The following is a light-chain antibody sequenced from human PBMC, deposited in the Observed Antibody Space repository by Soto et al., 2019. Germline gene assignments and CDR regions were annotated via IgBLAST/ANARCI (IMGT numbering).Light chain of an antibody. J-gene: IGKJ1*01. CDR2: AAS. CDR3: LQHTSYPWT. Sequence: DIQMTQSPSAMSASVGDRVTITCRASQGISKYLAWFQQRPGKVPRRLVYAASSLQSGVPSRFSGSGSGTEFTLPISCLQPEDFGTYYCLQHTSYPWTCGQGTKVEI. CDR1: QGISKY. V-gene: IGKV1-17*03.